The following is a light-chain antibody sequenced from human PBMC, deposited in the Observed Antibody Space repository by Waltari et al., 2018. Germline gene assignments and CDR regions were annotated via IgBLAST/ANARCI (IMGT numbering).Light chain of an antibody. V-gene: IGKV3-11*01. Sequence: IVLTQSPATLSLSPGERATLSCRASQSVSRSLAWYQQKPGQAPRLLICDASNRATGIPAMFSGSGSGTDFTLTISSLAPEDFAVYYCQQHSNWPPTFTFGPGTKVDI. J-gene: IGKJ3*01. CDR2: DAS. CDR1: QSVSRS. CDR3: QQHSNWPPTFT.